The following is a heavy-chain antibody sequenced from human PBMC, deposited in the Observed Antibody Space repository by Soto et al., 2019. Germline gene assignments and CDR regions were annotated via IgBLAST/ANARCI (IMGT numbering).Heavy chain of an antibody. CDR1: GFTVSDRR. CDR3: ARVGTSESFFDY. V-gene: IGHV3-53*02. Sequence: VQLVETGGGLIQPGGSLRLSCVVSGFTVSDRRMTWVRQATRQGLEWVADLYFYGSANYADSVRGRFTISKDDSENTVFLEMNNLRAEDTALYYCARVGTSESFFDYWGQGTLVTVSP. D-gene: IGHD7-27*01. CDR2: LYFYGSA. J-gene: IGHJ4*02.